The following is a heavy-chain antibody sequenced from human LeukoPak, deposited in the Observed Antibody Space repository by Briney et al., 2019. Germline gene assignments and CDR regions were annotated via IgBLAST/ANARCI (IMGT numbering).Heavy chain of an antibody. Sequence: GGSLRLSCAASGFTFDDYGMSWVRQAPGKGLEWVSAISGRGGSTYYADSVKGRFTISRDNSKNTLYLQMNSLRAEDTAVYYCAKLSQLWSPYDYWGQGTLVTVSS. CDR1: GFTFDDYG. D-gene: IGHD5-18*01. J-gene: IGHJ4*02. CDR3: AKLSQLWSPYDY. CDR2: ISGRGGST. V-gene: IGHV3-23*01.